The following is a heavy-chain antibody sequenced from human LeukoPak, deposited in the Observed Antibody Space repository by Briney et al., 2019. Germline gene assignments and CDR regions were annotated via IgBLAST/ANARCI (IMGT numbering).Heavy chain of an antibody. V-gene: IGHV1-18*01. Sequence: ASVKVSCKASGYTFTNYGISWVRQAPGQGLEWMGWISAYDGNTNYAQKFQGRVTMTTATSTSTAYMELRSLRSDDTAVYYCARGLGYYDSSGSDYWGQGTLVAVSS. J-gene: IGHJ4*02. D-gene: IGHD3-22*01. CDR3: ARGLGYYDSSGSDY. CDR1: GYTFTNYG. CDR2: ISAYDGNT.